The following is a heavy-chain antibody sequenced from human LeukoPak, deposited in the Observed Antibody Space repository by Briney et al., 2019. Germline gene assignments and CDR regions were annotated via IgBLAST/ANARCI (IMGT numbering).Heavy chain of an antibody. CDR1: GYTFTGYY. CDR3: ARDFSLLLYAFDI. Sequence: VSVKVSCKASGYTFTGYYMHWVRQAPGQGLEWMGWINPNSGGTNYAQKFQGRVTMTRDTSISTAYMELSRLRSDDTAVYYCARDFSLLLYAFDIWGQGTMVTVSS. D-gene: IGHD3-10*01. J-gene: IGHJ3*02. V-gene: IGHV1-2*02. CDR2: INPNSGGT.